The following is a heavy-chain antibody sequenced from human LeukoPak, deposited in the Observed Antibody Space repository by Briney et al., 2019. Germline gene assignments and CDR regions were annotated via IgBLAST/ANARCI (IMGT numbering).Heavy chain of an antibody. CDR1: GYTFTGYY. CDR2: INPSGGST. V-gene: IGHV1-46*01. CDR3: ARVVDDSSGYYELGADY. J-gene: IGHJ4*02. Sequence: ASVKVSCKASGYTFTGYYMHWVRQAPGQGLEWMGIINPSGGSTSYAQKFQGRVTMTRDTSTSTVYMELSSLRSEDTAVYYCARVVDDSSGYYELGADYWGQGTLVTVSS. D-gene: IGHD3-22*01.